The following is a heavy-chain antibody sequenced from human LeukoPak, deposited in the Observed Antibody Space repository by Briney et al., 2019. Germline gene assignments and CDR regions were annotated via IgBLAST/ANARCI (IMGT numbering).Heavy chain of an antibody. Sequence: GGSLRLSCAASGFTFDDYAMHWVCQAPGKGLEWVSLISGDGGSTYYADSVKGRFTISRDNSKNSLYLQMNSLRTEDTALYYCAKDIPPNYYGSGSYSDYWGQGTLVTVSS. J-gene: IGHJ4*02. V-gene: IGHV3-43*02. D-gene: IGHD3-10*01. CDR3: AKDIPPNYYGSGSYSDY. CDR1: GFTFDDYA. CDR2: ISGDGGST.